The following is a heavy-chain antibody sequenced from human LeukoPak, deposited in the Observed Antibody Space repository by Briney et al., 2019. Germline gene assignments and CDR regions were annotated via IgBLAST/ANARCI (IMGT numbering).Heavy chain of an antibody. CDR3: AKGPVRGSYRYGYFDY. CDR2: ISWDGGTT. Sequence: GGSLRLSCAASGFTFDAYAMHWVRQAPGKGLEWVSLISWDGGTTYYADSVKGRFTISRDNSKNSLYLQMNSLRAEDTALYYCAKGPVRGSYRYGYFDYWGQGTLVTVSS. D-gene: IGHD3-16*02. V-gene: IGHV3-43D*03. J-gene: IGHJ4*02. CDR1: GFTFDAYA.